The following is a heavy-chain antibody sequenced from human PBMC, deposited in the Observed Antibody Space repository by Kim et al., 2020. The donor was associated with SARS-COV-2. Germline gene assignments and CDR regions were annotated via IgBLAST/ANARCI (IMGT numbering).Heavy chain of an antibody. Sequence: SETLSLTCTVSGGSISSYYWSWIRQPPGKGLEWIGYIYYSGSTNYNPSLKSRVTISVDTSKNQFSLKLSSVTAADTAVYYCARELWFGDHRMGGDYYYGMDVWGQGTTVTVSS. D-gene: IGHD3-10*01. CDR1: GGSISSYY. J-gene: IGHJ6*02. CDR3: ARELWFGDHRMGGDYYYGMDV. V-gene: IGHV4-59*13. CDR2: IYYSGST.